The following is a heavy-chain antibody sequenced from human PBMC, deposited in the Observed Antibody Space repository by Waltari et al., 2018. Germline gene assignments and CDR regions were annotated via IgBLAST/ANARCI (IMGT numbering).Heavy chain of an antibody. CDR1: GYSISSGYY. J-gene: IGHJ3*02. CDR3: AGDSSMDSSGYSPDAFDI. V-gene: IGHV4-38-2*02. D-gene: IGHD3-22*01. CDR2: IYHSGSP. Sequence: QVQLQESGPGLVKPSETLSLTCAVSGYSISSGYYWGWIRQPPGKGLEWIGSIYHSGSPYYNPALKSRVTISVDTSKNQFSLKLSSVTAADTAVYYCAGDSSMDSSGYSPDAFDIWGQGTMVTVSS.